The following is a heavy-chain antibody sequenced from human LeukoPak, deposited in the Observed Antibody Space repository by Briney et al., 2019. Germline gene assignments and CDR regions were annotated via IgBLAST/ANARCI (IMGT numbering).Heavy chain of an antibody. CDR3: ARVGPYIEVDP. Sequence: PSETLSLTCTVSGGSFSSRPYYWSWIRQPAGKGLEWIGRIYTSGDTDYNPSLKSRVTISVDTSKNQFSLQLSSLTASDTAVYYCARVGPYIEVDPWGQGTLVIVSS. V-gene: IGHV4-61*02. J-gene: IGHJ5*02. CDR2: IYTSGDT. CDR1: GGSFSSRPYY. D-gene: IGHD5-12*01.